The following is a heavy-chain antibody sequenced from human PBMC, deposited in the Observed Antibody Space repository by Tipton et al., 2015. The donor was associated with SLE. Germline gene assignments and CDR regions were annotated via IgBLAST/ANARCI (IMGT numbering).Heavy chain of an antibody. J-gene: IGHJ5*02. CDR3: AREGQSCGGDCYAS. V-gene: IGHV3-66*01. CDR2: LYSGGST. CDR1: GFSVTRNY. Sequence: SLRLSCAASGFSVTRNYMSWFRQVPGKGLEWVSVLYSGGSTFYADSVKGRFTISRDASKNTLNLQMNDLRSEDTDVYYCAREGQSCGGDCYASWGQGTLVTVSS. D-gene: IGHD2-21*01.